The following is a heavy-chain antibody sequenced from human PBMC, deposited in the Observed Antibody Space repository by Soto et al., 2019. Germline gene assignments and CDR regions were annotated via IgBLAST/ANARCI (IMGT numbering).Heavy chain of an antibody. Sequence: GGSLRLSCAASKFTFSRYLMHWVRQTPGKGLMWVSRINTDGSRTTYADSVKGRFTISRDNAKNTVFLDMNSLRAEDTAVYYCARVASGSYDWFDPWGQGALVTVSS. D-gene: IGHD1-26*01. CDR2: INTDGSRT. CDR3: ARVASGSYDWFDP. V-gene: IGHV3-74*03. CDR1: KFTFSRYL. J-gene: IGHJ5*02.